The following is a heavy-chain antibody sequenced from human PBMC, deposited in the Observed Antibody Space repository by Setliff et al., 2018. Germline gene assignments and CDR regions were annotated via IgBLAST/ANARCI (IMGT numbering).Heavy chain of an antibody. V-gene: IGHV3-15*01. J-gene: IGHJ4*02. CDR1: GFTFSNAW. D-gene: IGHD3-16*01. Sequence: GGSLRLSCAASGFTFSNAWMSWVRQAPGKGLEWVGRIKSKTDGGTTDYAAPVKGRFTISRDDSKNTLYLQMNSLKTEDTAVYYCTTDSGSYGYNYFDYWGQGTLVTVSS. CDR2: IKSKTDGGTT. CDR3: TTDSGSYGYNYFDY.